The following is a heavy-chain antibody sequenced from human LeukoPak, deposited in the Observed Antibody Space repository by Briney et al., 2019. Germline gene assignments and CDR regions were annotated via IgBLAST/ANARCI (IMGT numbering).Heavy chain of an antibody. J-gene: IGHJ6*02. CDR2: INPNSGGT. CDR3: ARGSVVEPDYYYGMDV. Sequence: ASVKVSCKASGYTFTGYYMHWVRQAPGQGLEWMGWINPNSGGTNYAQKFQGRVTMTRDTSISAAYMELSRLRSDDTAVYYCARGSVVEPDYYYGMDVWGQGTTVTVSS. D-gene: IGHD2-2*01. V-gene: IGHV1-2*02. CDR1: GYTFTGYY.